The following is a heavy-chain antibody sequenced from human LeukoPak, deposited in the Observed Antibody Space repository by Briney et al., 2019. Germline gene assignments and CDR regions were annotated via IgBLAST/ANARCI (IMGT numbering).Heavy chain of an antibody. D-gene: IGHD5-12*01. J-gene: IGHJ4*02. Sequence: GGSLRLSCAASGFTFSSYSMNWVRQAPGRGLEWVSSISSSSSYIYYADSVKGRFTISRDNAKNSLYLQMNSLRAEDTAVYYCARDEVATNFDYWGQGTLVTVSS. CDR3: ARDEVATNFDY. V-gene: IGHV3-21*01. CDR2: ISSSSSYI. CDR1: GFTFSSYS.